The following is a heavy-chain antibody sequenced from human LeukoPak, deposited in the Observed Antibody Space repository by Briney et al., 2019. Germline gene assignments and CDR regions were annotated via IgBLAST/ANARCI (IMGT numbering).Heavy chain of an antibody. V-gene: IGHV4-34*01. CDR1: GGSFSGYY. CDR3: ARGVAARPFYFYYYMDV. CDR2: INQSGST. J-gene: IGHJ6*03. D-gene: IGHD6-6*01. Sequence: PSETLSLTCAVYGGSFSGYYWNWIRQPPGKGLEWIGEINQSGSTNYNPSLKSRVTISIDTSKNQFSLKLSSVTAADTAVYYCARGVAARPFYFYYYMDVWDTGTTVTVSS.